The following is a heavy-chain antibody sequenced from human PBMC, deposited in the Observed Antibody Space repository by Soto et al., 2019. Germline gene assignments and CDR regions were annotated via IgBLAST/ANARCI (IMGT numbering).Heavy chain of an antibody. V-gene: IGHV3-66*01. CDR2: IYSGGST. Sequence: GGSLRLSCAASGFTVSSNYMSWVRQAPGKGLEWVSVIYSGGSTYYADSVKGRFTISRDNSKNTLYLQMNSLRAEDTAVYYCARGSSLVVPAAMSSLFDYWGQGTLVTVSS. J-gene: IGHJ4*02. CDR3: ARGSSLVVPAAMSSLFDY. CDR1: GFTVSSNY. D-gene: IGHD2-2*01.